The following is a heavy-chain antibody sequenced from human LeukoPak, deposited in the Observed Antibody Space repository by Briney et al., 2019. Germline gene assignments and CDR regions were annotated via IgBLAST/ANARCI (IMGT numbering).Heavy chain of an antibody. CDR3: ARLDDPPYDY. J-gene: IGHJ4*02. D-gene: IGHD3-3*01. CDR1: GYSFTSYW. Sequence: GESLKISCKGSGYSFTSYWIGWVRQMPGKGLEWMGIIYPGDSETRYSPSFQGQVSVSADKSISTAYLQWSSLKASDTAMYYCARLDDPPYDYWGQGTLVTVSS. CDR2: IYPGDSET. V-gene: IGHV5-51*01.